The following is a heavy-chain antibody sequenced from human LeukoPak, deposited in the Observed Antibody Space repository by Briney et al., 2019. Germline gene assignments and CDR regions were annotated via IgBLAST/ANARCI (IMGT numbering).Heavy chain of an antibody. V-gene: IGHV4-30-4*08. CDR1: GGSISSSSYY. J-gene: IGHJ4*02. CDR2: IHHSGNT. CDR3: ARDVVRDYFDY. Sequence: SETLSLTCTVSGGSISSSSYYWGWIRQPPGKGLEWIGYIHHSGNTYYNPSLKSRVNISLDTSKNQFSLKLSSGTAADTAVYYCARDVVRDYFDYWGQGTPVTVSS. D-gene: IGHD2-21*01.